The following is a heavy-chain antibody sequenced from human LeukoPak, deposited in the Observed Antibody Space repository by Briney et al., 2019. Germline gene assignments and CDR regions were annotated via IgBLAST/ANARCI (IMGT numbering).Heavy chain of an antibody. CDR3: ARGPWNSGWWVQH. V-gene: IGHV4-34*01. J-gene: IGHJ1*01. CDR2: INHSGST. D-gene: IGHD6-19*01. Sequence: SETLSLTCAVYGGSFSGYYWSWIRQPPGKGLEWIGEINHSGSTNYNPSLKSRVTISVDTSKNQFSLKLSSVTAADTAVYYCARGPWNSGWWVQHWGQGTLVTVSS. CDR1: GGSFSGYY.